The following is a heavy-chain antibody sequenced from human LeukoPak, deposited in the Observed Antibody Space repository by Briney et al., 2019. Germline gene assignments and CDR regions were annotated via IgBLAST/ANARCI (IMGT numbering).Heavy chain of an antibody. CDR3: ARDRSRLRYFDWLSSRNWFDP. D-gene: IGHD3-9*01. CDR1: GYTFTGYY. V-gene: IGHV1-18*04. CDR2: INPNSGNT. Sequence: GASVKVSCKASGYTFTGYYMHWVRQAPGQGLEWMGWINPNSGNTNYAQKLQGRVTMTTDTSTSTAYMELRSLRSDDTAVYYCARDRSRLRYFDWLSSRNWFDPWGQGTLVTVSS. J-gene: IGHJ5*02.